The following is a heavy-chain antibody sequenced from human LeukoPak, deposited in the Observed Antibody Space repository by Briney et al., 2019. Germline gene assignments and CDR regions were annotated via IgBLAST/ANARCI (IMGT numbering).Heavy chain of an antibody. J-gene: IGHJ4*02. Sequence: GGSLRLSCAASGFTLSNYDMNWVRQAPGKGLEWVSYISSSGSTKYYADAVKGRFTISRDNANNLLYLQMNSLRGEDTAVYYCTRDRSRAEDDWGQGTLVTVSS. V-gene: IGHV3-48*04. CDR2: ISSSGSTK. CDR1: GFTLSNYD. CDR3: TRDRSRAEDD. D-gene: IGHD1-14*01.